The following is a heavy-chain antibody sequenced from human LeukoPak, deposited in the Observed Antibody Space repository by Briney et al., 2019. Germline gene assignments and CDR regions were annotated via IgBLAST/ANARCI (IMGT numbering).Heavy chain of an antibody. V-gene: IGHV1-2*02. CDR3: ARLYYYDSSGYALDY. J-gene: IGHJ4*02. CDR2: INPNSGGT. CDR1: GYTFTGYY. D-gene: IGHD3-22*01. Sequence: ASVKVSCKASGYTFTGYYMLWVRQAPGQGLEWMGWINPNSGGTNYAQKFQGRVTMTRDTSISTAYMELSRLRSDDTAVYYCARLYYYDSSGYALDYWGQGTLVTVSS.